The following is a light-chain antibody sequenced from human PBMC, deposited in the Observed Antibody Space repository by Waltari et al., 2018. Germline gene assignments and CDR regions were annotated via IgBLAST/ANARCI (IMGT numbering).Light chain of an antibody. CDR1: SRDVGVYNY. J-gene: IGLJ1*01. CDR2: EVS. Sequence: QSALTQPPSASGSPGQSVTISCTGTSRDVGVYNYVSWYQQHPGKAPKLMIYEVSKRPSGVPDRFSGSKSGNAASLTVSGLQAEDEADYYCSSYAGSNMGVFGTGTKVTVL. CDR3: SSYAGSNMGV. V-gene: IGLV2-8*01.